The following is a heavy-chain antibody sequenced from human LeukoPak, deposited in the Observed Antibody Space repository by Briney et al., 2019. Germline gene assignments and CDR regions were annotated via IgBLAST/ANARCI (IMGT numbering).Heavy chain of an antibody. Sequence: GGSLRLFCAASGFTFSSYGMHWVRQAPGKGLEWVAFIRYDGSNKYYADSVKGRFIISRDNYKNTLYMKMNSLRAEDTVVYYCAKDGYCSSTSCFPYYYGMDVWGQGTTVTVSS. CDR3: AKDGYCSSTSCFPYYYGMDV. CDR1: GFTFSSYG. D-gene: IGHD2-2*03. CDR2: IRYDGSNK. V-gene: IGHV3-30*02. J-gene: IGHJ6*02.